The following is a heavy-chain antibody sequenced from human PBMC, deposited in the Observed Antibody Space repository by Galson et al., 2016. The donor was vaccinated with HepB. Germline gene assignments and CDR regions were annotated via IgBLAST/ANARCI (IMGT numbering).Heavy chain of an antibody. CDR3: AKDKRGHSSAWYWCFDY. V-gene: IGHV3-23*01. Sequence: SLRLSCAASGFTFSSYAMAWVRQAPGKGLEWVSGMSDGDDIYYSPTVKGRFTISRDNSKNTVFLQLTSLRAEDTAVYYCAKDKRGHSSAWYWCFDYWGPGTLVSVSS. CDR1: GFTFSSYA. J-gene: IGHJ4*02. CDR2: MSDGDDI. D-gene: IGHD6-13*01.